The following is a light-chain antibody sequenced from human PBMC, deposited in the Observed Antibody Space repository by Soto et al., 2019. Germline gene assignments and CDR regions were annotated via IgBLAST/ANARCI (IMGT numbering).Light chain of an antibody. Sequence: DMQMTQSPSSVSASLGDRVTITCRASQDIHTWLAWYQQKPGQAPKLLIYGASHLQSGVPSRFSGSGSGTDFTLTLSSLQSEDFATYYCQQANSFPFTFGPGTKVDVK. CDR1: QDIHTW. CDR3: QQANSFPFT. J-gene: IGKJ3*01. V-gene: IGKV1-12*01. CDR2: GAS.